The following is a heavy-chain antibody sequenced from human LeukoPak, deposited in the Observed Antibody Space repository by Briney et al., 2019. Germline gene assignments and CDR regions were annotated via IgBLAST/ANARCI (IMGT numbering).Heavy chain of an antibody. D-gene: IGHD2-2*01. J-gene: IGHJ5*02. CDR3: AKLGYCSSTSCWCP. V-gene: IGHV4-34*01. CDR2: INHSGST. Sequence: SETLSLTCAVYGGSFSGYYWSWIRQPPGKGLEWIGEINHSGSTNYNPSLKSRVTISVDTSKNQFSLKLSSVTAADTAVYYCAKLGYCSSTSCWCPWGQGTLVTVSS. CDR1: GGSFSGYY.